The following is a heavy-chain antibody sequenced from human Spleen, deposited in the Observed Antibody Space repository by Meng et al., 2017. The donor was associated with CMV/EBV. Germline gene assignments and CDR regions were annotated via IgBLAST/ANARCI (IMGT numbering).Heavy chain of an antibody. CDR2: ISTTSTYI. CDR3: AGFGVAITNGLDV. CDR1: GFTFGGYC. D-gene: IGHD3-3*01. J-gene: IGHJ6*02. V-gene: IGHV3-21*01. Sequence: GGSLRLSCAASGFTFGGYCMNWVRQAPGKGLEWVSSISTTSTYIYYSDSVKGRFTISRDNAKNSLYLQVNSLRVEDTAVYYCAGFGVAITNGLDVWGQGTTVTVSS.